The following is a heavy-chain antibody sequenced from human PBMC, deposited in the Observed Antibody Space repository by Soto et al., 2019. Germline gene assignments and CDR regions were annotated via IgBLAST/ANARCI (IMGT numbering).Heavy chain of an antibody. D-gene: IGHD5-12*01. Sequence: SETLSLTCAVYGGSFSGYYWSWIRQPPGKGLEWIGEINHSGSTNYNPSLKSRVTISVDTSKNQFSLKLSSVTAADTAVYYCVRHAQWIIRAYWGQGSLVTVSS. V-gene: IGHV4-34*01. J-gene: IGHJ4*02. CDR1: GGSFSGYY. CDR3: VRHAQWIIRAY. CDR2: INHSGST.